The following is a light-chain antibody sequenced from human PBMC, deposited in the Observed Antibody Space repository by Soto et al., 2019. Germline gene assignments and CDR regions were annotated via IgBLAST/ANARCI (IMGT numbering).Light chain of an antibody. V-gene: IGLV2-14*03. J-gene: IGLJ1*01. CDR3: SSYTTSNTRQIV. CDR1: SSDVGGYNY. Sequence: QSVRTQPASVSGAPGQSISISCTGTSSDVGGYNYVSWYQHHPGKAPKLIIYDVTNRPSGVSNPFSGSKSGNTASLTISGLRPEDEADYYCSSYTTSNTRQIVFGTGTKVTVL. CDR2: DVT.